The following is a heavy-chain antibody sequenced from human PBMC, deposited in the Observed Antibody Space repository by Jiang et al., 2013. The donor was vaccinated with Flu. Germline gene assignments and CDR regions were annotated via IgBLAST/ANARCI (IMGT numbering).Heavy chain of an antibody. Sequence: PGGSLRLSCAASGFTFSSYSMNWVRQAPGKGLEWVSYISSSSSTIYYADSVKGRFTISRDNAKNSLYLQMNSLRAEDTAVYYCARDGYVRARKKYYFDYWGQGTLVTVSS. CDR1: GFTFSSYS. V-gene: IGHV3-48*01. CDR3: ARDGYVRARKKYYFDY. D-gene: IGHD6-13*01. CDR2: ISSSSSTI. J-gene: IGHJ4*02.